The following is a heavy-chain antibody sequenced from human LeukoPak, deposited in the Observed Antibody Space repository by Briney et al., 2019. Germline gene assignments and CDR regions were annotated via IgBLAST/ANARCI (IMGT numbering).Heavy chain of an antibody. CDR1: GYFIGSGQY. J-gene: IGHJ4*02. V-gene: IGHV4-38-2*02. Sequence: SETLSLTCTVSGYFIGSGQYWGWIRQSPGKGLEWIGNIYHSGTSYYNPSLKSRMHLSIDTSKNQFSLNLTSVTATDTALYFCVGAHGSGIIRDCWGQGLLVTVSS. CDR2: IYHSGTS. CDR3: VGAHGSGIIRDC. D-gene: IGHD3-10*01.